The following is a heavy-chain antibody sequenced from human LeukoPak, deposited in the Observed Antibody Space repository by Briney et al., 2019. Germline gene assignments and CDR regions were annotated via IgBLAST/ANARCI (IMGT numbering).Heavy chain of an antibody. CDR1: GFTFSSYA. V-gene: IGHV3-30-3*01. CDR2: ISYDGSNK. Sequence: GGSLRLSCAASGFTFSSYAMHWVRQAPGKGLEWVAVISYDGSNKYYADSVKGRFTISRDNSKNTLYLQMNSLRAEDTAVYYCARAPYSSSFMPDYWGQGTLVTVSS. D-gene: IGHD6-6*01. CDR3: ARAPYSSSFMPDY. J-gene: IGHJ4*02.